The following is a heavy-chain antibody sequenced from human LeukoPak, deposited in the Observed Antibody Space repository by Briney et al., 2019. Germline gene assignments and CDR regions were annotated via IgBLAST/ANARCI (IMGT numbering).Heavy chain of an antibody. CDR2: ISSSGST. V-gene: IGHV4-61*02. J-gene: IGHJ4*02. CDR3: ARGGVAGPDY. CDR1: GDSISSGDYY. Sequence: SETLSLTCTVSGDSISSGDYYWSWIRQPAGKGLEWIGRISSSGSTNYNPSLKSRVTISVDTSKNQFSLKLSSVTAADTAVYYCARGGVAGPDYWGQGTLVTVSS. D-gene: IGHD6-19*01.